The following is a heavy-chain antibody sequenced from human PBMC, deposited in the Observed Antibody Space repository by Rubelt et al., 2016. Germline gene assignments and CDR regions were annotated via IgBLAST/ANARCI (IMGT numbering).Heavy chain of an antibody. CDR3: ARDSAGFDY. D-gene: IGHD6-13*01. V-gene: IGHV4-59*01. CDR1: GGSITTYY. Sequence: QVQLQESGPGLVKPSETLSLTCTVSGGSITTYYWSWIRQPPGKGLEWIGYISYTGSTKYSPSLKSRVAISVDTSKNQFSLRRGAVTAADTAVYCCARDSAGFDYWGQGTLVTVSS. J-gene: IGHJ4*02. CDR2: ISYTGST.